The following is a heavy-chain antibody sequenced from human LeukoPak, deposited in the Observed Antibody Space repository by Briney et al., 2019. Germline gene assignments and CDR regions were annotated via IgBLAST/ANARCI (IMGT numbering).Heavy chain of an antibody. CDR2: IKYDGSKI. Sequence: GGSLRLSCADSGFTFSRHWMSWVRLAPGKGLEWVANIKYDGSKIYCVDSVKGRFTISRDNAKNSMYLQMNSLRAEDTAVYYCARGRVWSGYSNWGQGTLVTVSS. V-gene: IGHV3-7*01. J-gene: IGHJ4*02. CDR3: ARGRVWSGYSN. D-gene: IGHD3-3*01. CDR1: GFTFSRHW.